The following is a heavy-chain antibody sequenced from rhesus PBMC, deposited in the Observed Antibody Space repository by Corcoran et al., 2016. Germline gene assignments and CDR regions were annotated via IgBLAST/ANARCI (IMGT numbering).Heavy chain of an antibody. V-gene: IGHV4-169*01. CDR2: IYGSCSST. D-gene: IGHD4-29*01. CDR1: GGSISSSY. Sequence: QLQLQESGPGLVKPSETLSVTCAVSGGSISSSYWSWIRQAPGKGLEGIGYIYGSCSSTNYKPSLKSRVTLSVETSKNQLSRKLSSVTTADTAVYYCARARVAAIDHWVQGVLVTVSS. J-gene: IGHJ4*01. CDR3: ARARVAAIDH.